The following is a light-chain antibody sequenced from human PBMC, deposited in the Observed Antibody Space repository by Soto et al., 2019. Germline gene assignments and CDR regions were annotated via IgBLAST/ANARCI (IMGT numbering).Light chain of an antibody. CDR3: QQCGSSST. V-gene: IGKV3-20*01. CDR1: QSVDSTY. CDR2: GTS. J-gene: IGKJ5*01. Sequence: EIVLTQSPGTLSLSPGERATLSCRASQSVDSTYLAWYQQKPGQAPRLLIYGTSSRATGIPDSFSGSGSGTDFTLTISRLEPEDFAVYYCQQCGSSSTFGQGTRLEI.